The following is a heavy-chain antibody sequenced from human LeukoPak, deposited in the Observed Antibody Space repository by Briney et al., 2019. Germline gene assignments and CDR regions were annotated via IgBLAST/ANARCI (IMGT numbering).Heavy chain of an antibody. CDR3: ARDRSGYANDAFDF. J-gene: IGHJ3*01. Sequence: GGSLRLSCAASGFTFSDYAMHWVRQAPGKGLEWVAVLSYGGTNKYYADSVKGRFTISRDNSKNTMFLQMNSLRAEDTAVYHCARDRSGYANDAFDFWGRGTMVTVSS. CDR1: GFTFSDYA. CDR2: LSYGGTNK. V-gene: IGHV3-30-3*01. D-gene: IGHD3-3*01.